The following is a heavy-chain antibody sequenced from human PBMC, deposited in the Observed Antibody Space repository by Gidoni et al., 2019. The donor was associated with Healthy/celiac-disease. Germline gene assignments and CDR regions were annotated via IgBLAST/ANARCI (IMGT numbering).Heavy chain of an antibody. CDR3: ARRRFGEICYFDY. CDR1: GGSISSSSYY. V-gene: IGHV4-39*01. CDR2: IYYSGST. D-gene: IGHD3-10*01. J-gene: IGHJ4*02. Sequence: QLQLQESGPGLVKPSETLSLTCTVPGGSISSSSYYWGWIRQPPGKGLEWIGSIYYSGSTYYNPSLKSRVTISVDTSKNQFSLKLSSVTAADTAVYYCARRRFGEICYFDYWGQGTLVTVSS.